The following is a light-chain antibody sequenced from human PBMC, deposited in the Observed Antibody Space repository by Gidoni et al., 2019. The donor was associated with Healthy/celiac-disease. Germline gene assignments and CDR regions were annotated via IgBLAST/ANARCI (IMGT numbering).Light chain of an antibody. CDR2: DAS. CDR1: QSVSSY. J-gene: IGKJ3*01. Sequence: EIVLTQSPATLSLSPGERATLSCRASQSVSSYLAWYQQKPGQAPRLLIYDASNRATGIPARCSGSGSGTDFTLTISSLEPEDFAVYYCQQRSNWIFTFGPGTKVDIK. CDR3: QQRSNWIFT. V-gene: IGKV3-11*01.